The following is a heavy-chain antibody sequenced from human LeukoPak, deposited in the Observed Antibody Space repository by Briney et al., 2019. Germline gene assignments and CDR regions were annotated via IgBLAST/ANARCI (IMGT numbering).Heavy chain of an antibody. Sequence: PGGSLRLSCAASGFTFSSYAMHWVRQAPGKGLEWVAVISYDGSNKYYADSVKGRSTISRDNSKNTLYLQMNSLRAEDTAVYYCARDLYGSGNVYWGQGTLVTVSS. D-gene: IGHD3-10*01. CDR2: ISYDGSNK. CDR3: ARDLYGSGNVY. V-gene: IGHV3-30*04. J-gene: IGHJ4*02. CDR1: GFTFSSYA.